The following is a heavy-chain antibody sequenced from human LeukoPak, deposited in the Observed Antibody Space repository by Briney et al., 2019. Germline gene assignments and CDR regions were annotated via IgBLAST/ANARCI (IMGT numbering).Heavy chain of an antibody. D-gene: IGHD4-23*01. CDR3: ARDNDYGGYYFGY. J-gene: IGHJ4*02. Sequence: SQTLSLTCAISGDSVSSNSASWHWIRQSPSRGLQWLGRTYYTSKWFNDYAVSLKSRITINPDTSKNQFSLQLNSVTPEDTAVYFCARDNDYGGYYFGYWGQGTLVTVSS. CDR2: TYYTSKWFN. CDR1: GDSVSSNSAS. V-gene: IGHV6-1*01.